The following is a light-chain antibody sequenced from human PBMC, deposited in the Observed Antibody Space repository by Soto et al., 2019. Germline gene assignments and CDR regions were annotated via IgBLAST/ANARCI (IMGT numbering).Light chain of an antibody. V-gene: IGKV3-11*01. CDR3: QQRGNRPPVT. Sequence: EIVLTQSPATLSLSPGETATLSCRAGQSVGSNLAWYQQKPGQAPRLLIHDATDRATCIPARFSCSGSGTDFSLCISGLEPAYFGVYYCQQRGNRPPVTCGHGTKVDVK. CDR1: QSVGSN. CDR2: DAT. J-gene: IGKJ3*01.